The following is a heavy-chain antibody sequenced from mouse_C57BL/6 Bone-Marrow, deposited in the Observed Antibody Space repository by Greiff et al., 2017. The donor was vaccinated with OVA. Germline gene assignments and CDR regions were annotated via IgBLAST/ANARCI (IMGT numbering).Heavy chain of an antibody. D-gene: IGHD3-2*01. J-gene: IGHJ4*01. Sequence: VQLQQSGAELVRPGASVKLSCTASGFNIKDDYMHWVKQRPEQGLEWIGWIDPENGDTESASKFQGKATITADTSSNTAYLQLSSLTSEDAAVYYCTTCRQPGSMDYWGQGTSVTVSS. CDR3: TTCRQPGSMDY. V-gene: IGHV14-4*01. CDR2: IDPENGDT. CDR1: GFNIKDDY.